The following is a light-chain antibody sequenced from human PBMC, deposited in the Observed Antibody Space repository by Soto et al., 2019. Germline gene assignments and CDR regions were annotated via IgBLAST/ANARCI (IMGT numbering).Light chain of an antibody. V-gene: IGKV4-1*01. CDR2: WAS. Sequence: DIVLTQSPDSLAVSLGERATINCKSSQSLLYRSDNKNYLAWYQQKSGQSPKLLIYWASTRESGVPDRFSGSGSGTDFTLTDSSLQVEDGAVYYCQQYYSPPWTFGQGTKVEVK. CDR3: QQYYSPPWT. J-gene: IGKJ1*01. CDR1: QSLLYRSDNKNY.